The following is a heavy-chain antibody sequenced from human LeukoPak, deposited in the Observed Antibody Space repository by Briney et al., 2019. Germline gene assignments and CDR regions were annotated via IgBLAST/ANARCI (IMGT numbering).Heavy chain of an antibody. D-gene: IGHD2-21*02. CDR3: AKGRSIVVVTAGLFDY. Sequence: GGSLRLSCAASGFTFSSYAMGRVRQAPGKGLEWVSAISGSGGSTYYADSVKGRFTISRDNSKNTLYLQMNSLRAEDTAVYYCAKGRSIVVVTAGLFDYWGQGTLVTVSS. V-gene: IGHV3-23*01. J-gene: IGHJ4*02. CDR1: GFTFSSYA. CDR2: ISGSGGST.